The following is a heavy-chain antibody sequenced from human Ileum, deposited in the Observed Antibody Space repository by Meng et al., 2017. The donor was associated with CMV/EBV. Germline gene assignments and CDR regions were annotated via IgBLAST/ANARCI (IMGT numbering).Heavy chain of an antibody. CDR3: ARDCSSTSCYRTGFDP. D-gene: IGHD2-2*01. Sequence: SCAASGFTFSSYWMHWVRQAPGKGLVWVSRINSDGSSTNYADSVKGRFTISRDNAKNTLYLQMNSLRAEDTAVYYCARDCSSTSCYRTGFDPWGQGTLVTVSS. J-gene: IGHJ5*02. V-gene: IGHV3-74*01. CDR2: INSDGSST. CDR1: GFTFSSYW.